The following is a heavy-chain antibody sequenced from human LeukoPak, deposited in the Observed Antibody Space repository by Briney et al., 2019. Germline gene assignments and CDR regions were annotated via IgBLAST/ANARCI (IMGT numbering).Heavy chain of an antibody. V-gene: IGHV3-7*01. CDR1: GFTFSSYW. CDR3: ARVEGGWYGYSLVDY. CDR2: IKQDGSEK. Sequence: GGSLRLSCAASGFTFSSYWMSWVRQAPGKGLEWVANIKQDGSEKYYVDSVKGRFTISKDNAKNSLYLQMNSLRAEDTAVYYCARVEGGWYGYSLVDYWGQGTLVTVSS. D-gene: IGHD6-19*01. J-gene: IGHJ4*02.